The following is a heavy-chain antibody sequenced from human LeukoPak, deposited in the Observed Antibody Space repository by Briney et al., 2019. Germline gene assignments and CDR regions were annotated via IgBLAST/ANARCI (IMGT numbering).Heavy chain of an antibody. CDR2: IYPGDSDT. J-gene: IGHJ4*02. D-gene: IGHD3-22*01. CDR1: GYSFTSYW. V-gene: IGHV5-51*01. Sequence: GESLKISCKGSGYSFTSYWIGWVRQMPGKGLEWMGIIYPGDSDTRYSPSFQGQVTISADKSISTAYLQWSSLKASDTAMYYCARHTYDSSGYYYLIDYWGQGTLVTASS. CDR3: ARHTYDSSGYYYLIDY.